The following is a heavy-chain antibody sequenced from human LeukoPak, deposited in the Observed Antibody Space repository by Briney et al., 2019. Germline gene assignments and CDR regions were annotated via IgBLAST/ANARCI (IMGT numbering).Heavy chain of an antibody. CDR2: ISGYNANT. J-gene: IGHJ4*02. D-gene: IGHD5-12*01. V-gene: IGHV1-18*01. Sequence: ASVKVSCKTSGYTFTSYGISWVRQAPGQGLEWMGWISGYNANTNYAQKLQGRVTMTTDTSTSTVYMELRSLRSDDTAVYYCARPRVASSSDYWGQGALVTVSS. CDR3: ARPRVASSSDY. CDR1: GYTFTSYG.